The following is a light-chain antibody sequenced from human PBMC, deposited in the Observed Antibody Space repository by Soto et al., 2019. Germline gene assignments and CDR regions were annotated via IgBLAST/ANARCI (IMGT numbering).Light chain of an antibody. J-gene: IGLJ3*02. CDR2: GNS. Sequence: QSVLTQPPSVSGAPGQRVTISCTGSSSNIGAGYDVHWYQQVPGTAPKLLIFGNSNRPSGVPDRFSGSKSGTSASLAITGLQTEDEADYYCQSFDSSRSGFWVFGGGTKLTVL. V-gene: IGLV1-40*01. CDR3: QSFDSSRSGFWV. CDR1: SSNIGAGYD.